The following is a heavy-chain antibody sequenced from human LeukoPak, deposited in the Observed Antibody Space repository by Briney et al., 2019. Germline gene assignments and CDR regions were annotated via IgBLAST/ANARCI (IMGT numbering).Heavy chain of an antibody. J-gene: IGHJ5*02. CDR3: ARDYNWNSYNWFDL. CDR1: GYSFTSYW. Sequence: GESLKISCKGSGYSFTSYWIGWVRQLPGKGLEWMGIIYPGDSDTRYSPSFQGQVTISADKSISTAYLQWSRLKASDTAMYYCARDYNWNSYNWFDLWGQGTLVTVSS. D-gene: IGHD1-7*01. V-gene: IGHV5-51*01. CDR2: IYPGDSDT.